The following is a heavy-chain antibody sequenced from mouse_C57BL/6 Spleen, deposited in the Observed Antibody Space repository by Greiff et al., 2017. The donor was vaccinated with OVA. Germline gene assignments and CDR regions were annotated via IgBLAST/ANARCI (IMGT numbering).Heavy chain of an antibody. Sequence: EVQLVESGPGLVKPSQSLSLTCSVTGYSITSGYYWNWLRQFPGNKLEWMGYISYDGSNNYNPSLKNRISITRNTSKNQFFLKLNSVTTEDTATYYCARSYGNYGYYYAMDYWGQGTSVTVSS. CDR1: GYSITSGYY. V-gene: IGHV3-6*01. D-gene: IGHD2-1*01. CDR3: ARSYGNYGYYYAMDY. CDR2: ISYDGSN. J-gene: IGHJ4*01.